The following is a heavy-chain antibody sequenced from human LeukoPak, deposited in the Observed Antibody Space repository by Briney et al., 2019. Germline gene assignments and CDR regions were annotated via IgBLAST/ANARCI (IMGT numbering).Heavy chain of an antibody. CDR3: AKDLSYGGDAFDI. Sequence: GGSLRPSCAASGFTFSSYAMSWVRQAPGKGLEWASAISGSGGSTYYADSVKGRFTISRDNSKNTLCLQMNSLRAEDTAVYYCAKDLSYGGDAFDIWGQGTMVTVSS. CDR2: ISGSGGST. V-gene: IGHV3-23*01. D-gene: IGHD4-17*01. J-gene: IGHJ3*02. CDR1: GFTFSSYA.